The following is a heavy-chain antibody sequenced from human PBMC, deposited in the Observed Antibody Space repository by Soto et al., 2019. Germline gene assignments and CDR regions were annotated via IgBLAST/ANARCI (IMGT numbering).Heavy chain of an antibody. Sequence: SVKVSCKASGGTFSSYAISWVRQAPGQGLEWMGGIIPIFGTANYAQKFQGRVTITADESTSTAYMELSSLRSEDTAVYYCARERGRSSQYSSSWFDPWGQGTLVTVSS. V-gene: IGHV1-69*13. CDR1: GGTFSSYA. D-gene: IGHD6-6*01. CDR2: IIPIFGTA. CDR3: ARERGRSSQYSSSWFDP. J-gene: IGHJ5*02.